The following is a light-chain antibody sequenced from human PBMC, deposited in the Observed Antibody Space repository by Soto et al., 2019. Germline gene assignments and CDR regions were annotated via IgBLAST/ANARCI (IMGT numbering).Light chain of an antibody. J-gene: IGLJ2*01. CDR2: EVS. Sequence: QSALTQPASVSGSPGQSITISCTGTSSDVGGYNFVSWYQHHPGKAPKLMIYEVSNRPSGVSNRFSGSKSGNTASLTISGLQAEDEADYYCSSFSSITREVFGGGTKVTVL. V-gene: IGLV2-14*01. CDR1: SSDVGGYNF. CDR3: SSFSSITREV.